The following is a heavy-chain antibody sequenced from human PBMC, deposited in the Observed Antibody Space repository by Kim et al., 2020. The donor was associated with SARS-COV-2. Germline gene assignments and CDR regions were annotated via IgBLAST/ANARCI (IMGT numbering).Heavy chain of an antibody. V-gene: IGHV3-30*01. Sequence: DSVKGRFTISRDNSKTTLYLQMNSLRAEDTAVYYCARDLYDSSGYSYGMDVWGQGTTVTVSS. D-gene: IGHD3-22*01. J-gene: IGHJ6*02. CDR3: ARDLYDSSGYSYGMDV.